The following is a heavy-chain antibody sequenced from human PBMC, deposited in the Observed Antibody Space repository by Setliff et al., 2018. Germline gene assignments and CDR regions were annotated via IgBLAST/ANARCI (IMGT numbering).Heavy chain of an antibody. CDR2: IIPMFGTP. CDR1: GDSFNNYA. Sequence: SVKVSCKASGDSFNNYAISWVRQAPGQGLEWMGGIIPMFGTPAYAQKFQDRVIMTRNTSISTAYLELNTLRSDDTAVYYCARERYFDYWGQGTLVTVSS. J-gene: IGHJ4*02. V-gene: IGHV1-69*05. CDR3: ARERYFDY.